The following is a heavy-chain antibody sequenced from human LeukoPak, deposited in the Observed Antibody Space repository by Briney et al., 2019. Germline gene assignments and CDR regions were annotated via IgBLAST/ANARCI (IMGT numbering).Heavy chain of an antibody. CDR3: ARDWGVTPAY. D-gene: IGHD3-16*01. V-gene: IGHV3-21*01. CDR1: RFTFSSYS. CDR2: ISSSSSYI. Sequence: GGSLRLSCAASRFTFSSYSMNWIRQAPGKGLEWVSSISSSSSYIYYADSVKGRFTISRDNAKNSLYLQMNRLRAEDTAVYYCARDWGVTPAYWGQGTLVTVSS. J-gene: IGHJ4*02.